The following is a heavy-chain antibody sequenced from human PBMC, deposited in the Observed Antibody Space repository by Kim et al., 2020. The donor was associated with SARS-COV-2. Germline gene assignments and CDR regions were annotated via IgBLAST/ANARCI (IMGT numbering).Heavy chain of an antibody. Sequence: GGSLRLSCEASGFAFAGNAMSWVRQAPGKGLEWVSVINGNGNTYYAESVKGGFTISRDNSRNKIYLQMKSLRAEDTAIYYCAEDRYVTSRFEYWGQGTLVTVSS. CDR1: GFAFAGNA. J-gene: IGHJ4*02. CDR2: INGNGNT. D-gene: IGHD2-15*01. V-gene: IGHV3-23*01. CDR3: AEDRYVTSRFEY.